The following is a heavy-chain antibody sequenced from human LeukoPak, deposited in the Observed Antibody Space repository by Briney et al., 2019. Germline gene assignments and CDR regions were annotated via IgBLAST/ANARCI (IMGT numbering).Heavy chain of an antibody. Sequence: SETLSLTCTVSGGSISATNSYWGWIRQPPGKGLEWIGSIYYSGSTYYTPSLNSRVTISVDTSKNRFSLKLSSVTAADAAVYYCARHSYYYDSSNSYYYFDYWGQGTLVTVSS. CDR1: GGSISATNSY. CDR2: IYYSGST. D-gene: IGHD3-22*01. CDR3: ARHSYYYDSSNSYYYFDY. J-gene: IGHJ4*02. V-gene: IGHV4-39*01.